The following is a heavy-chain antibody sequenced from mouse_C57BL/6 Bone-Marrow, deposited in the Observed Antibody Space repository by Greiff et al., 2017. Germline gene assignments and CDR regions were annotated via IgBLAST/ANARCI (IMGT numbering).Heavy chain of an antibody. CDR3: ARPYYSNYVNAMDD. J-gene: IGHJ4*01. D-gene: IGHD2-5*01. CDR2: IPPNSGST. Sequence: QVQLQQPGAELVKPGASVKLSCKASGYTFTSYWMHWVKQRPGQGLEWIGMIPPNSGSTNYNEKFKSKATLTVDKSSSTAYMQLSSLTSEDSAVYYCARPYYSNYVNAMDDWGQGTSVTVSS. CDR1: GYTFTSYW. V-gene: IGHV1-64*01.